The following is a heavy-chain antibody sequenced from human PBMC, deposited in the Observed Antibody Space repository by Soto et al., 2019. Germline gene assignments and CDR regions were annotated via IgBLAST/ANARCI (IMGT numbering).Heavy chain of an antibody. CDR2: IYYSGST. J-gene: IGHJ6*02. Sequence: PSETLSLTCTVSGGSISSYYWSWIRQPPGKGLEWIGYIYYSGSTNYNSSLKSRVTISVDTSKNQFSLKLSSVTAADTAVYYCARGQTFARGMDVWGQGTTVTVSS. CDR1: GGSISSYY. CDR3: ARGQTFARGMDV. V-gene: IGHV4-59*01.